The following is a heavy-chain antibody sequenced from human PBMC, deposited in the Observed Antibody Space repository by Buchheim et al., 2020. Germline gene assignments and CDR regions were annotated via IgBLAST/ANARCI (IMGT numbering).Heavy chain of an antibody. CDR3: VRDGAYFDY. V-gene: IGHV3-7*01. J-gene: IGHJ4*02. CDR1: GFSFNRYW. D-gene: IGHD3-16*01. CDR2: IKEDGSEV. Sequence: EVQLVESGGGLVQPGGSLRLSCAASGFSFNRYWMSWVRQAPEKGLEWVANIKEDGSEVFYVDSVKGRFTISRDNVDHSVSLQMNSLRGDDTAVYYCVRDGAYFDYWGQGTL.